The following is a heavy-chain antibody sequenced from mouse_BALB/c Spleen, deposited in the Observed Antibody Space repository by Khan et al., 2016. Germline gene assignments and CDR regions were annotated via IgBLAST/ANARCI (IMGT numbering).Heavy chain of an antibody. CDR2: INTETGES. D-gene: IGHD1-2*01. V-gene: IGHV9-2-1*01. Sequence: QIQLVQSGLELKKPGETVKISCKASGYTFTDYSMHWVKQAPGKGLKWMGWINTETGESRYADDFKGRFAISLETSATTAYLQINNLKNEDTATYFCAGWHTATPFDYWGQGTILTVSS. J-gene: IGHJ2*01. CDR1: GYTFTDYS. CDR3: AGWHTATPFDY.